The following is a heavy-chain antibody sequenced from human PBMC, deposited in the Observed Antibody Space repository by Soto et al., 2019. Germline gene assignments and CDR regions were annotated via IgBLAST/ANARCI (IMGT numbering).Heavy chain of an antibody. CDR3: AKHLTYCSSTSCYTYYYYGMDV. Sequence: GGSLRLSCAAPGFTFSSYAMSWVRQAPGKGLEWVSAISGSGGSTYYADSVKGRFTISRDNSKNTLYLQMNSLRAEDTAVYYCAKHLTYCSSTSCYTYYYYGMDVWGQGTTVTVSS. V-gene: IGHV3-23*01. CDR2: ISGSGGST. D-gene: IGHD2-2*02. CDR1: GFTFSSYA. J-gene: IGHJ6*02.